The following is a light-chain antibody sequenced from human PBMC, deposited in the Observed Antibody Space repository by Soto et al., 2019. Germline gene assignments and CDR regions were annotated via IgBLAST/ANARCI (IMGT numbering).Light chain of an antibody. V-gene: IGKV3-20*01. J-gene: IGKJ4*01. CDR3: QQYDTSPLT. Sequence: EIVLTQSPGTLSLSPGERATLSCRASQSVSSSYLAWYQQKPGQPPRLLIYGASSRPTGILDRFSGSGSGTDFTLTISRLETADFAVYYYQQYDTSPLTFGGGTNVEIK. CDR1: QSVSSSY. CDR2: GAS.